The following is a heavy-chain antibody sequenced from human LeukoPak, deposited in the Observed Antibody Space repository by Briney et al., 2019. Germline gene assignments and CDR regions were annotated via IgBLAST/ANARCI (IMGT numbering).Heavy chain of an antibody. D-gene: IGHD3-9*01. CDR2: ISSDGATT. J-gene: IGHJ4*02. CDR3: ARGSGFGV. CDR1: GFTVSTYW. V-gene: IGHV3-74*01. Sequence: PGGSLRHSCAASGFTVSTYWMHWVRQVPGKGLVRVSGISSDGATTHYADSVKGRFTISRDNAKNTLYLQMNSLRVEDTAVYYCARGSGFGVWGQGTLVTVSS.